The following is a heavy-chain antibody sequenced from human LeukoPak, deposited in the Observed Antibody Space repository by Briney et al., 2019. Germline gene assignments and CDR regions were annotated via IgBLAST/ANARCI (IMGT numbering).Heavy chain of an antibody. J-gene: IGHJ4*02. CDR2: ISDTGSTI. CDR1: GFTPSSYS. CDR3: TRRFDS. V-gene: IGHV3-48*02. Sequence: SGGSLRLSCVASGFTPSSYSMNWVRQAPGKGLEWVSYISDTGSTIAYADSVKGRFTMSRDEAKNSLHLQMNSLRDEDTAVYYCTRRFDSWGQGVLVTVSS.